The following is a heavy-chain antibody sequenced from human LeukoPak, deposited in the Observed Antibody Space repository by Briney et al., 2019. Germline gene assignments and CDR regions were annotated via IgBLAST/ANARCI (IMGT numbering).Heavy chain of an antibody. J-gene: IGHJ5*02. CDR1: GYSFVGYG. Sequence: ASVKVSCKASGYSFVGYGITWVRQAPGQGLEWMGWFNPENGNTNYAQKVQGRVTMTADTSTSTSYMELRSLRSDDTAVYYCARRTTDNWFDPWGQGTLVTVSS. CDR3: ARRTTDNWFDP. CDR2: FNPENGNT. V-gene: IGHV1-18*01. D-gene: IGHD4-11*01.